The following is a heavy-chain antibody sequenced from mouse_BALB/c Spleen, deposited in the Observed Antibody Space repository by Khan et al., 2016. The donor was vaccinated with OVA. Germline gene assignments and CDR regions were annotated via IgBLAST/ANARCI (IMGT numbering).Heavy chain of an antibody. J-gene: IGHJ4*01. CDR2: IHPDSSAM. D-gene: IGHD3-1*01. V-gene: IGHV4-1*02. CDR1: GFDFSRYY. CDR3: ARSGFFALDY. Sequence: EVKLLESGGGLVQPGGSLKLSCAASGFDFSRYYMSWVRQAPGKGLEWIGEIHPDSSAMNYTPSLKDKFIISRDNTKNTLYLQMSKVKSEDTALYYCARSGFFALDYGGQGTSVTVSS.